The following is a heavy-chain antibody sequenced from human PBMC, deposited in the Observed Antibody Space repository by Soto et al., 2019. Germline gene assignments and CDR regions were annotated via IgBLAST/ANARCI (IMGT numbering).Heavy chain of an antibody. Sequence: EVQLVESGGGLVQPGGSLRLSCAGSGFRFRTYWMSWVLQAPGKGLEWVANIKQDGSERYYVDSVRGRFTITRDTANNSLYLQMNSLTGEDTAVYSCARGSYDYIWRSFAIWGQGALVTVSS. CDR1: GFRFRTYW. CDR2: IKQDGSER. CDR3: ARGSYDYIWRSFAI. J-gene: IGHJ4*02. D-gene: IGHD3-16*01. V-gene: IGHV3-7*01.